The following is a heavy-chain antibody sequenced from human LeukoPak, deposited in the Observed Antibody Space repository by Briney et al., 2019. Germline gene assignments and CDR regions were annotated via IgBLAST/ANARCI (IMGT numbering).Heavy chain of an antibody. V-gene: IGHV3-23*01. Sequence: GGSLRLSCGASGFTLSSYPMNWVRQAPGKGLEWVSTFVRGSTYYADTVQGRFTISRDSSKNTLYLQMNSLRADDTALYFCTRAAPYGTSWYGKNDYWGQGTLVTVSS. J-gene: IGHJ4*02. CDR2: FVRGST. CDR3: TRAAPYGTSWYGKNDY. D-gene: IGHD6-13*01. CDR1: GFTLSSYP.